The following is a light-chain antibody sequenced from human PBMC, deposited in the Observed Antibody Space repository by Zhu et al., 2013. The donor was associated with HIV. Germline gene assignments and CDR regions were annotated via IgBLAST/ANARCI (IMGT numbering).Light chain of an antibody. CDR2: EVS. J-gene: IGLJ2*01. Sequence: QSALTQPASVSGSPGQSITISCTGTSSDVGGYDYVSWYQRHPGKAPKLMIYEVSHRPSGVSNRFSGSKSGNTASLTISGLQTDDEADYYCSSYAAYNVVFGGGTKLTVL. CDR3: SSYAAYNVV. CDR1: SSDVGGYDY. V-gene: IGLV2-14*01.